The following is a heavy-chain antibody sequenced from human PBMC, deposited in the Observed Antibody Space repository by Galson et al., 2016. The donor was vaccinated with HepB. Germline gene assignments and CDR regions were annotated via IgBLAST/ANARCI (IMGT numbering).Heavy chain of an antibody. CDR2: TYYRSEWYN. V-gene: IGHV6-1*01. CDR1: GDSVSNNAAS. Sequence: CAISGDSVSNNAASWNLIRQSPSRGLEWLGRTYYRSEWYNEYALSVRSRITITPDISKNQFSLQLNSVTPEDTAVYFCARRSAPLGNFDVWGQGTAVTVSS. D-gene: IGHD2-15*01. CDR3: ARRSAPLGNFDV. J-gene: IGHJ3*01.